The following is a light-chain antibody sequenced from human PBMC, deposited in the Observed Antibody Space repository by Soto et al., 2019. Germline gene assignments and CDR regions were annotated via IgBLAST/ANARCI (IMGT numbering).Light chain of an antibody. Sequence: SALTQPPSVFGSPGQSVAISCTGTSSDVGSYNRVSWYQQPPGTAPKVMIYEVNNRPSGVPDRFSGSKSGNTASLTISGLQAEDENDYYSSSYTSSNTYVFGTGTKVTVL. J-gene: IGLJ1*01. V-gene: IGLV2-18*02. CDR1: SSDVGSYNR. CDR3: SSYTSSNTYV. CDR2: EVN.